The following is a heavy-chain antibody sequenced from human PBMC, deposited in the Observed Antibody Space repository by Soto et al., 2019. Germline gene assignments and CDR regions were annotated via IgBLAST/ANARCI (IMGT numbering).Heavy chain of an antibody. J-gene: IGHJ1*01. CDR1: GYSVTDLS. V-gene: IGHV1-24*01. Sequence: GASVKVSCKVSGYSVTDLSIHWVRQVPGKGLEWMGGFDPENGGIIYAQKFQGRVTMAEDTSTDTAYMELSSLISDDTAVYYCASRLGHFQFWGQGTLVTVSS. CDR2: FDPENGGI. CDR3: ASRLGHFQF.